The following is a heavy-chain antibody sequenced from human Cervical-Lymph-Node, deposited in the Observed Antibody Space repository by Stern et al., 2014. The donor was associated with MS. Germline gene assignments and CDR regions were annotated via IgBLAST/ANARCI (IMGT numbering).Heavy chain of an antibody. D-gene: IGHD3-10*01. CDR2: IWYDGSNE. V-gene: IGHV3-33*01. CDR3: ARERGDYFYYGMDV. J-gene: IGHJ6*02. Sequence: VQLVQSGGGAVQPGRSLRLSCAASGFTFSGYGMHWVRQAPGKGLEWVAIIWYDGSNEYYADSVKGRFTISRDNSKNTLYLQMNSLRAEDTAVYYCARERGDYFYYGMDVWGQGTTVTVSS. CDR1: GFTFSGYG.